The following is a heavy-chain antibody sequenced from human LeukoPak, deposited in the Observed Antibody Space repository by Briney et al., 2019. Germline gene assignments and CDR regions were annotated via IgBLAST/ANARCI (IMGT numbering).Heavy chain of an antibody. J-gene: IGHJ4*02. CDR2: IYYSGST. V-gene: IGHV4-59*01. CDR3: ARSRRFSSGWYGGNYFDY. Sequence: PSETLSLTCTVSGGSISSYYWSWIRQPPGKGLEWLGYIYYSGSTNYNPSLKSRVTISVDTSKNQFSLKLSSVTAADTAVYYCARSRRFSSGWYGGNYFDYWGQGTLVTVSS. CDR1: GGSISSYY. D-gene: IGHD6-19*01.